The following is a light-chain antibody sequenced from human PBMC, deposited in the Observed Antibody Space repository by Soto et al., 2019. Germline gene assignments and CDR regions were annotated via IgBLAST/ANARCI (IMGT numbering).Light chain of an antibody. Sequence: EIVLTQSPATLSLSPGERATLSCRASVSVSNYLAWYQQKPGQAPRLLIYDASNRATGIPTRFSGSGSGKDFTLPSSSLEPEDCAVSFCQGRSSSWLTFGGGTRVE. CDR2: DAS. CDR1: VSVSNY. V-gene: IGKV3-11*01. J-gene: IGKJ4*01. CDR3: QGRSSSWLT.